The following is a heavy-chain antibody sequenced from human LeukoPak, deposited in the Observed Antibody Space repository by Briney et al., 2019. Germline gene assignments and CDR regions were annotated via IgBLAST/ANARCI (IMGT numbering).Heavy chain of an antibody. D-gene: IGHD2-2*01. Sequence: GASVKVSCKASGYTFTGYYMHWVRQAPGQGLEWMGWINPNSGGTNYAQKFQGRVTMTRDTSISTAYMELSRLRSDGTAVYYCARAAVPAAPHKVGFDPWGQGTLVTVSS. CDR2: INPNSGGT. CDR3: ARAAVPAAPHKVGFDP. CDR1: GYTFTGYY. J-gene: IGHJ5*02. V-gene: IGHV1-2*02.